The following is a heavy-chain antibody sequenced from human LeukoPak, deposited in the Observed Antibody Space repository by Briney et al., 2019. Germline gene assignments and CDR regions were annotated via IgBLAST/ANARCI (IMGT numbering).Heavy chain of an antibody. CDR1: GYTFTSYG. CDR2: ISAYNGNT. V-gene: IGHV1-18*01. D-gene: IGHD2-8*01. CDR3: ARLNLKDIVLMVYAPDY. Sequence: ASVKVSCMASGYTFTSYGISWVRQAPGQGLEWMGWISAYNGNTNYAQKPQGRVTMTTDTSTSTAYMELRSLRSDDTAVYYCARLNLKDIVLMVYAPDYWGQGTLVTVSS. J-gene: IGHJ4*02.